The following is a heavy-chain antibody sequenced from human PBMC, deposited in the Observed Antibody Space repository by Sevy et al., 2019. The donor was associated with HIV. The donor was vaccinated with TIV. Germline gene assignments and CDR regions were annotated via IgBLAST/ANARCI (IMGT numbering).Heavy chain of an antibody. CDR3: ARDGEDIVVVPAADY. V-gene: IGHV1-18*01. J-gene: IGHJ4*02. CDR2: ISAYNGNT. Sequence: ASVKVSCKASGYTFTSYGISWVRQAPGQGLEWMGWISAYNGNTNYAQKLQGRVTMTTDTSTSTAYMELRSLGSDDTAVYYCARDGEDIVVVPAADYWGQGTLVTVSS. D-gene: IGHD2-2*01. CDR1: GYTFTSYG.